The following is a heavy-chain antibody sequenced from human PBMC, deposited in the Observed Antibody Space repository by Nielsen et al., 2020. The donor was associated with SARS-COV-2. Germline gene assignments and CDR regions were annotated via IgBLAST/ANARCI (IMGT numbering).Heavy chain of an antibody. CDR2: INAGNGNT. D-gene: IGHD3-22*01. Sequence: ASVKVSCKASGYTFTSYAMHWVRQAPGQRLEWMGWINAGNGNTKCSQKFQGRVIITRDTSASTAYMELSSLRSEDTAVYYCARGSVDSSGYLGYYFDYWGQGTLVTVSS. CDR1: GYTFTSYA. J-gene: IGHJ4*02. CDR3: ARGSVDSSGYLGYYFDY. V-gene: IGHV1-3*01.